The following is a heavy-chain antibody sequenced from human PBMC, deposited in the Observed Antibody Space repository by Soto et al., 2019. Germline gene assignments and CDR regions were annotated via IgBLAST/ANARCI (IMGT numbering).Heavy chain of an antibody. CDR2: INHSGST. CDR3: ARVRKGLRFLEWLSYYYYGMDV. CDR1: GGSFSGYY. Sequence: SETLSLTCAVYGGSFSGYYWSWIRQPPGKGLEWIGEINHSGSTNYNPSLKSRVTISVDTSKNQFSLKLSSVTAADTAVYYCARVRKGLRFLEWLSYYYYGMDVWGQGTTVTVS. V-gene: IGHV4-34*01. J-gene: IGHJ6*02. D-gene: IGHD3-3*01.